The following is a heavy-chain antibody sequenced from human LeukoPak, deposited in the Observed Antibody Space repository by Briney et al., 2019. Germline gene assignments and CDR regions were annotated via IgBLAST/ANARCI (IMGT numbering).Heavy chain of an antibody. V-gene: IGHV3-7*01. CDR3: ASLDTAMVNGDY. Sequence: GGSLRLSCAASGIPLSSYWMSWVRQAPGKGLEWVANIKQHGSDKNYVDSVKGRFTISRDNAKNSLYPQMNSLRAEDTAMYYCASLDTAMVNGDYWGQGTLVTVSS. D-gene: IGHD5-18*01. CDR2: IKQHGSDK. J-gene: IGHJ4*02. CDR1: GIPLSSYW.